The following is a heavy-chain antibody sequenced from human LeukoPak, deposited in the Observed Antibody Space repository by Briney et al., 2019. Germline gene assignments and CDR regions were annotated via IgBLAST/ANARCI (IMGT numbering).Heavy chain of an antibody. CDR3: ARDTHPQYYYDSSGGDYYYGMDV. CDR2: IIPILGIA. J-gene: IGHJ6*02. D-gene: IGHD3-22*01. CDR1: GYTFTSYG. Sequence: SVKVSCKASGYTFTSYGISWVRQAPGQGLEWMGRIIPILGIANYAQKFQGRVTITADKSTSTAYMELSSLRSEDTAVYYCARDTHPQYYYDSSGGDYYYGMDVWGQGTTVTVSS. V-gene: IGHV1-69*04.